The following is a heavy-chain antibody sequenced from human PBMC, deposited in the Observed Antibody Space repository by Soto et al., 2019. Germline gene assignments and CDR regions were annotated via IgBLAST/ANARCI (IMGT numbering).Heavy chain of an antibody. J-gene: IGHJ4*02. Sequence: PGGSLRLSCAASRFTFSTYAMNWVRQAPGKGLEWVSGISESGDNTNYADSVKGRFTIFRDNSKNTLYLEMNSLRAEDTAIYYCAKDPRSWAHYEPKDYWGQGTLVTVSS. CDR1: RFTFSTYA. D-gene: IGHD3-22*01. CDR3: AKDPRSWAHYEPKDY. CDR2: ISESGDNT. V-gene: IGHV3-23*01.